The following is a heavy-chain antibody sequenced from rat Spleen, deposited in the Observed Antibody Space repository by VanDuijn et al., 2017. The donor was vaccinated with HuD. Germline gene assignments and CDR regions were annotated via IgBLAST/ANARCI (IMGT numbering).Heavy chain of an antibody. D-gene: IGHD1-11*01. CDR1: GFTFNNYW. V-gene: IGHV5-31*01. CDR3: ARQGYPSWFAY. Sequence: EVQLMESGRGLVQPGRSLKLSCVVSGFTFNNYWMTWIRQAPGKGLEWVASIANTGRNTYYRDSVKGRFTISRDDAKSTLYLQMDSLRSDDTATYYCARQGYPSWFAYWGQGTLVTVSS. J-gene: IGHJ3*01. CDR2: IANTGRNT.